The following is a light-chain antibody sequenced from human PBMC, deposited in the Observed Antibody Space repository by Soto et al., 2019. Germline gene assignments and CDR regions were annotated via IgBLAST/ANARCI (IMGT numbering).Light chain of an antibody. Sequence: EIVMTQSPATLSVSPGERATLSFRASQSVSSNLAWYQQKPGQAPRLLIYGASTRATGIPARFSGSGSGTEFTITISSLQSEDFAVYYCQQYNNWPPLTFGGGTKVEIK. J-gene: IGKJ4*01. CDR3: QQYNNWPPLT. V-gene: IGKV3-15*01. CDR1: QSVSSN. CDR2: GAS.